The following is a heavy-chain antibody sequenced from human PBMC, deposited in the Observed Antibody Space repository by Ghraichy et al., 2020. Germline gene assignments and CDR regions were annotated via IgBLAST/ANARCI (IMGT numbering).Heavy chain of an antibody. D-gene: IGHD2-2*01. CDR2: ISHSENT. J-gene: IGHJ6*03. CDR3: ARVVVPAADSYVYYYYMDV. Sequence: SETLSLTCAVSGGSISSANSSWSWIRQTPGKGLEWIGYISHSENTYYNPSLGSRVTISGDRSNNQVSLDLSSATAADTAMYYCARVVVPAADSYVYYYYMDVWGKGITVTVSS. CDR1: GGSISSANSS. V-gene: IGHV4-30-2*01.